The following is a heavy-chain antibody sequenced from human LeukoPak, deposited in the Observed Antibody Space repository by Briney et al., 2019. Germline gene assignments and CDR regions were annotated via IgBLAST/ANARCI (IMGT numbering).Heavy chain of an antibody. CDR3: ASHGGKSGYDYPLGT. Sequence: SVKVSCKASGGTFSSYAISWVRQAPGQGLEWMGWIIPIFGTANYAQKFQGRVTITADESTSTAYMELSSLRSEYTAVYYCASHGGKSGYDYPLGTWGQGTLVTVSS. CDR1: GGTFSSYA. D-gene: IGHD5-12*01. V-gene: IGHV1-69*13. J-gene: IGHJ4*02. CDR2: IIPIFGTA.